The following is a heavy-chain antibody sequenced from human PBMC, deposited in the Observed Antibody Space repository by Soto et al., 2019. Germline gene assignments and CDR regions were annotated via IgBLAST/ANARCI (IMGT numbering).Heavy chain of an antibody. CDR1: GFTFSSHW. J-gene: IGHJ4*02. D-gene: IGHD3-16*01. Sequence: EVQLVESGGGLVQPGGSLRLSCVASGFTFSSHWMHWVRRTPGTGLACVARIKSDATYRDYGDFVQGRFTISRDNAKDQLYLHMNQLRGDDTGVYYSVRDRGAYYVEYWGQGNQVTVSS. CDR3: VRDRGAYYVEY. V-gene: IGHV3-74*01. CDR2: IKSDATYR.